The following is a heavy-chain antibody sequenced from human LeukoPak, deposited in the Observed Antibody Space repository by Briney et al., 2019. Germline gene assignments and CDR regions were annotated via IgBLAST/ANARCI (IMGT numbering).Heavy chain of an antibody. CDR1: GFTFDDYA. J-gene: IGHJ4*02. CDR3: AKGGREAAATFLFDY. V-gene: IGHV3-43*02. D-gene: IGHD6-13*01. Sequence: PGGSLRLSCAASGFTFDDYAMHWVRQAPGKGLEWVSLISGDGGSTYYADSVKGRFTISRDNSKNSLYLQMNSLRTEDTALYYCAKGGREAAATFLFDYWGQGTLVTASS. CDR2: ISGDGGST.